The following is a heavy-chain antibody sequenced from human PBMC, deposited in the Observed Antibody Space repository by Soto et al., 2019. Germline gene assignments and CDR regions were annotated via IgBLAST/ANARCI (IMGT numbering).Heavy chain of an antibody. CDR3: ARPITIFSRLSAFDI. J-gene: IGHJ3*02. V-gene: IGHV4-61*05. CDR2: IYYSGNT. Sequence: SETLSLTCTVSGGSISSSSYYWSWIRQPPGKGLEWIGYIYYSGNTNYNPSLKSRVTMSVDTSKNQFSLKLSSVTAADTAVYYCARPITIFSRLSAFDIWGQGTMVTVSS. CDR1: GGSISSSSYY. D-gene: IGHD3-9*01.